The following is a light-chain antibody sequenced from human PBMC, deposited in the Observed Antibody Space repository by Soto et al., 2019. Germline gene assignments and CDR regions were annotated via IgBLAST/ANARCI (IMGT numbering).Light chain of an antibody. V-gene: IGKV3-15*01. Sequence: EIVMTQSPATLSVSPGERATLSCRASQSVSSNLAWYQQKPGQAPRLLIYGASTRATGIPARFSGSGSGTEFTLTISSLPSEDFAVYYCQQYNNWPRTCGQGTKVDTK. CDR2: GAS. J-gene: IGKJ1*01. CDR1: QSVSSN. CDR3: QQYNNWPRT.